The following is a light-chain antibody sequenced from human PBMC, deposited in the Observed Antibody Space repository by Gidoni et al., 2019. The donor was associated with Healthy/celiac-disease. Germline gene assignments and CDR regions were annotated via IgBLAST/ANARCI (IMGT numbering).Light chain of an antibody. CDR3: AAWDDSLNGLYD. V-gene: IGLV1-44*01. CDR1: SSNIGSNT. Sequence: QSVLTQPPSASGTPGPRVTISCSGSSSNIGSNTVNWYQQLPGTAPKLLIYSNNQRPSGVPDRFSGSKSGTSASLAISGLQSEDEADYYCAAWDDSLNGLYDFGTGTKVTVL. J-gene: IGLJ1*01. CDR2: SNN.